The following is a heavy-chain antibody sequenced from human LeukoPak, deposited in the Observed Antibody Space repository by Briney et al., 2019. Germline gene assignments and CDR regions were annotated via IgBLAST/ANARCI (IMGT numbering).Heavy chain of an antibody. CDR1: GGSISSGDYY. CDR2: IYYSGST. D-gene: IGHD1-1*01. Sequence: PSETLSLTCTVSGGSISSGDYYWSWIRQPPGKGLEWIGYIYYSGSTYYNPPLKSRVTISVDTSKNQFSLKLSSVTAADTAVYYCARRNDPYDLDVWGQGTTVTVS. CDR3: ARRNDPYDLDV. V-gene: IGHV4-30-4*01. J-gene: IGHJ6*02.